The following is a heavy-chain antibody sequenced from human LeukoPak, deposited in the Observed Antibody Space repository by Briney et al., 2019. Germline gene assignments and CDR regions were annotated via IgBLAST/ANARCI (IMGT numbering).Heavy chain of an antibody. CDR3: AKSIAARYPGYNWFDP. V-gene: IGHV1-69*13. D-gene: IGHD6-6*01. J-gene: IGHJ5*02. CDR2: IIPIFGTA. Sequence: SVKISCKASGGTFSSYAISWVRQAPGQGLEWMGGIIPIFGTANYAQKFQGRVTITADESTSTAYMELSSLRSEDTAVYYCAKSIAARYPGYNWFDPWGQGTLVTVSS. CDR1: GGTFSSYA.